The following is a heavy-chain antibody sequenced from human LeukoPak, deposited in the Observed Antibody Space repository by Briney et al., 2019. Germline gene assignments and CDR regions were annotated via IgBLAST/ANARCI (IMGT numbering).Heavy chain of an antibody. CDR3: AKGYCSSTSCSRFDP. Sequence: PGGSLRLSCVASGFTFSNYWMQWVRQVPGKGLEWVSAISGSGGSTYYADSVKGRFTISRDNSKNTLYLQMNSLRAEDTAVYYCAKGYCSSTSCSRFDPWGQGTLVTVSS. CDR2: ISGSGGST. J-gene: IGHJ5*02. V-gene: IGHV3-23*01. CDR1: GFTFSNYW. D-gene: IGHD2-2*01.